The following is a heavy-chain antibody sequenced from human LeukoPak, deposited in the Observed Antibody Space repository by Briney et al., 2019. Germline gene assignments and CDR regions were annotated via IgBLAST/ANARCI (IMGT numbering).Heavy chain of an antibody. J-gene: IGHJ5*02. CDR2: ISAYNGNT. CDR3: ARDLRSSTSLNSNWFDP. V-gene: IGHV1-18*01. Sequence: ASVKVSCKASGYTFTSYGISWVRQAPGQGLEWMGWISAYNGNTNYAQKLQGRVTMTTDTSTSTAYMELSSLRSEDTAVYYCARDLRSSTSLNSNWFDPWGQGTLVTVSS. CDR1: GYTFTSYG. D-gene: IGHD2-2*01.